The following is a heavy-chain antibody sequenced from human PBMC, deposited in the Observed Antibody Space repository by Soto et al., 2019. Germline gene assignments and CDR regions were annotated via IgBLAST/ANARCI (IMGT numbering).Heavy chain of an antibody. CDR2: IYWNNDK. CDR1: GFSLSTTAVG. CDR3: AHRPYAGTLPFDY. V-gene: IGHV2-5*01. D-gene: IGHD6-13*01. J-gene: IGHJ4*02. Sequence: SGPTLVNPTPPLTLTCTFTGFSLSTTAVGVGWIRQPPGKALEWLALIYWNNDKVYSPSLKSRLTITEDSSKNREVLTMTKVDPVDTATYYCAHRPYAGTLPFDYWGQGTLVTVSS.